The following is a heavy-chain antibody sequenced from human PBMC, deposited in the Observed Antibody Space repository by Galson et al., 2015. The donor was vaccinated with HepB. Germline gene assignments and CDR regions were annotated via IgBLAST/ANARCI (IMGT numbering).Heavy chain of an antibody. V-gene: IGHV1-3*01. CDR2: INAGNGDT. CDR3: ARDRMVQGVNFDY. J-gene: IGHJ4*02. CDR1: GYTFTSYA. Sequence: SVKVSCKASGYTFTSYAMHWVRQAPGQRLEWMGWINAGNGDTKYSQKFQGRVTVTRDTSASTAYMELSSLRSEDTAVYYCARDRMVQGVNFDYWGQGTLVTVSS. D-gene: IGHD3-10*01.